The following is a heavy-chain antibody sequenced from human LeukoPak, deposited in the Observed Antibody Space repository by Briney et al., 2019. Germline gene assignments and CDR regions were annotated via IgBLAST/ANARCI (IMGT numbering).Heavy chain of an antibody. V-gene: IGHV3-74*01. D-gene: IGHD2-2*01. Sequence: PGGSLRLSCAASGFTFNNYWMHWVRQAPGKGLVWVSHINSDGSRTTYADSVKGRFTISRDNDKSTLYLQMNSLRVEDTAVYYCTRDRSVPGRYYYYYAMDVWGQGTTVTVSS. CDR3: TRDRSVPGRYYYYYAMDV. CDR1: GFTFNNYW. J-gene: IGHJ6*02. CDR2: INSDGSRT.